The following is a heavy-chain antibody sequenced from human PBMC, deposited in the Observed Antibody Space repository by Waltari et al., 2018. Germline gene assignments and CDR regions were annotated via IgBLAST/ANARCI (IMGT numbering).Heavy chain of an antibody. V-gene: IGHV3-21*01. CDR2: YI. Sequence: YIYYADSVKGRFTISRDNAKNSLYLQMNSLRAEDTAVYYCARVPFGVVKGADYWGQGTLVTVSS. D-gene: IGHD3-3*01. J-gene: IGHJ4*02. CDR3: ARVPFGVVKGADY.